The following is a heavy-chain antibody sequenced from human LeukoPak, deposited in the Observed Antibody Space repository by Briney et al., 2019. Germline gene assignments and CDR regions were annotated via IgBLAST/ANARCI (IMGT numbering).Heavy chain of an antibody. Sequence: ASVKVSCKASGYTFTSYGISWVRQAPGQGLEWMGWISAYNGNTNYAQKLQGRVTMTTDTSTSTAYMELRSLRSDDTAVYYCAREMQGGGYYNPANWFDPWGQGTLVTVSS. CDR2: ISAYNGNT. CDR3: AREMQGGGYYNPANWFDP. V-gene: IGHV1-18*04. D-gene: IGHD3-10*01. CDR1: GYTFTSYG. J-gene: IGHJ5*02.